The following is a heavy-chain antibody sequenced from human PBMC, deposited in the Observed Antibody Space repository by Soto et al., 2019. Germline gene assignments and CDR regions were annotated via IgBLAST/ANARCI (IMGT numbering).Heavy chain of an antibody. CDR1: GGTFSSYS. J-gene: IGHJ4*02. CDR3: ARDGGRHSGGIDY. Sequence: QVQLVQSGAEVKKPGSSVNVSCKASGGTFSSYSINWVRQAPGQGLEWMGEIIPIFGTANYAQKFQGRVTITADESTSTAYMELSSLRSEDTAVYYCARDGGRHSGGIDYWVQGTLVTVSS. V-gene: IGHV1-69*01. D-gene: IGHD1-26*01. CDR2: IIPIFGTA.